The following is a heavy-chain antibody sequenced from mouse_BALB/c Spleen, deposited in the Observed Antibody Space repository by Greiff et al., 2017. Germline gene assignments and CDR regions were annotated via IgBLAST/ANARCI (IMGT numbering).Heavy chain of an antibody. Sequence: EVQLQESGPGLVKPSQSLSLTCTVTGYSITSDYAWNWIRQFPGNKLEWMGYISYSGSTSYNPSLKSRISITRDTSKNQFFLQLNSVTTEDTATYYCARRVLQYYFDYWGQGTTLTVSS. D-gene: IGHD2-12*01. J-gene: IGHJ2*01. V-gene: IGHV3-2*02. CDR3: ARRVLQYYFDY. CDR2: ISYSGST. CDR1: GYSITSDYA.